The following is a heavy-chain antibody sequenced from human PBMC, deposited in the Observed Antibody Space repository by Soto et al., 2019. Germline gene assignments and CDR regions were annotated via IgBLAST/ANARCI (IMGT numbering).Heavy chain of an antibody. J-gene: IGHJ4*02. CDR3: ARKAAAAKGHFDY. CDR2: INLSGGST. V-gene: IGHV1-46*03. CDR1: GYTFTSYY. D-gene: IGHD6-13*01. Sequence: QVQLVQSGAEGKKPGASVKISCKASGYTFTSYYMHWVRQAPGQGLEWMGIINLSGGSTSYAQKFQGRVTMTRDTSTSTIYMELSSLRSEDTAVYYCARKAAAAKGHFDYWGQGTLVTVSS.